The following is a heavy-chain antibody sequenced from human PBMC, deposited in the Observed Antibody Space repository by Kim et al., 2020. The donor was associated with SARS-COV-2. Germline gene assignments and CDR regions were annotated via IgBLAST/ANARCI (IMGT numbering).Heavy chain of an antibody. CDR2: IIPIFGTA. CDR3: ARQYYYDSSGYFASFDY. CDR1: GGTFSSYA. D-gene: IGHD3-22*01. J-gene: IGHJ4*02. Sequence: SVKVSCKASGGTFSSYAISWVRQAPGQGLEWMGGIIPIFGTANYAQKFQGRVTITADESTSTAYMELSSLRSEDTVVYYCARQYYYDSSGYFASFDYWGQGTLVTVSS. V-gene: IGHV1-69*13.